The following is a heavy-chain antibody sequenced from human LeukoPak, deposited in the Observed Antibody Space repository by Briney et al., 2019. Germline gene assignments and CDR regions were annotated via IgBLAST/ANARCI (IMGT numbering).Heavy chain of an antibody. Sequence: PSETLSLTCTVSGGSISSGAYYWSWIRQHPGEGLEWIGYIYYSGNTYYNPSLKSRATISVDTSKSQFSLKLSSVTAADTAVYYCARQGPLYYYDGSGYYYVWFDPWGQGTLVTVSS. D-gene: IGHD3-22*01. CDR3: ARQGPLYYYDGSGYYYVWFDP. J-gene: IGHJ5*02. CDR2: IYYSGNT. CDR1: GGSISSGAYY. V-gene: IGHV4-31*03.